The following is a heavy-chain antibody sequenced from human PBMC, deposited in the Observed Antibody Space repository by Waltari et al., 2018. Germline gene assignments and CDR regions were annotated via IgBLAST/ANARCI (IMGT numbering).Heavy chain of an antibody. CDR1: GFTFSSYG. Sequence: LSCAASGFTFSSYGMHWVRQAPGKGLEWVAFIRYDGSNKYYADSVKGRFTISRDNSKNTLYLQMNSLRAEDTAVYYCATRITIFLSGVDYWGQGTLVTVSS. CDR3: ATRITIFLSGVDY. CDR2: IRYDGSNK. D-gene: IGHD3-9*01. V-gene: IGHV3-30*02. J-gene: IGHJ4*02.